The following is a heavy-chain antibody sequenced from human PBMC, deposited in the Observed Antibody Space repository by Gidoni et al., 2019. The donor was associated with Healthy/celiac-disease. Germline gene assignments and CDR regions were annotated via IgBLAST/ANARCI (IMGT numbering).Heavy chain of an antibody. V-gene: IGHV4-34*01. D-gene: IGHD2-2*01. CDR3: ARGFRNIVVVPTAMNYFDY. Sequence: QVQLQQWGAGLLKPSESLSLTCAVYGGSLSGYYWSWIRQPPGKGLEWIGEINHSGSTNYNPALKSRVTISVDTSKNQFSLKLSSVTAADTAVYYCARGFRNIVVVPTAMNYFDYWGQGTLVTVSS. CDR2: INHSGST. CDR1: GGSLSGYY. J-gene: IGHJ4*02.